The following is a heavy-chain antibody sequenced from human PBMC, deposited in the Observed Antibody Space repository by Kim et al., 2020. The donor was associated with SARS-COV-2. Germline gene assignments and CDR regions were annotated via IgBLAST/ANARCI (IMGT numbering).Heavy chain of an antibody. V-gene: IGHV3-20*01. CDR1: GFTFDDYG. J-gene: IGHJ6*02. D-gene: IGHD1-26*01. CDR2: INWNGGST. CDR3: AREGGVGAETHYGMDV. Sequence: GGSLRLSCAASGFTFDDYGMSWVRQAPGKGLEWVSGINWNGGSTGYADSVKGRFTISRDNAKNSLYLQMNSLRAEDTALYHCAREGGVGAETHYGMDVWGQGTTVTVSS.